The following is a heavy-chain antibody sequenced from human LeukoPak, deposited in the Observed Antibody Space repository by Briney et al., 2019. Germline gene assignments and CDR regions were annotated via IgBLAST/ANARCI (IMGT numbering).Heavy chain of an antibody. V-gene: IGHV3-7*01. Sequence: PGGSLRLSCAASGFTFSSYWMSWVRQAPGKGLEWGANIKQDGSEKYYVDSVKGRFTISRDNAKNSLYLQMNSLRAEDTAVYYCARLARGWYVDYWGQGTLVTVSS. J-gene: IGHJ4*02. CDR1: GFTFSSYW. D-gene: IGHD6-19*01. CDR2: IKQDGSEK. CDR3: ARLARGWYVDY.